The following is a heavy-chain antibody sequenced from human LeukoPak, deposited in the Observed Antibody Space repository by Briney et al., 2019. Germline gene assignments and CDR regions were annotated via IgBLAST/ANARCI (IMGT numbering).Heavy chain of an antibody. Sequence: PGGSLRLSCAASGFTFSSYAMSWVRQAPGKGLEWVSTISGSGGSTYYADSVKGRFTISRDNSKNTVYLQMNSLRAEDTAVYYCAKPVGYYYDSSGYYYFDYWGQGTLVTVSS. CDR1: GFTFSSYA. CDR3: AKPVGYYYDSSGYYYFDY. D-gene: IGHD3-22*01. J-gene: IGHJ4*02. CDR2: ISGSGGST. V-gene: IGHV3-23*01.